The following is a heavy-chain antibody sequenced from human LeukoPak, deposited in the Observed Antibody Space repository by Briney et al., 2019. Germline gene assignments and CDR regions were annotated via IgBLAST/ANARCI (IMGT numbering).Heavy chain of an antibody. D-gene: IGHD3-16*01. CDR1: GYTVTGYV. CDR3: ARKRRIGGVFRFVVPYYFDY. V-gene: IGHV1-2*02. CDR2: INPNSGGT. J-gene: IGHJ4*02. Sequence: ASVKVSCKASGYTVTGYVMHWVPHAPGQGLEWMGWINPNSGGTNYAQKFQGRVTMTRDTSISTAYMELSRLRSDDTAVYYCARKRRIGGVFRFVVPYYFDYWGQGTLVTVSS.